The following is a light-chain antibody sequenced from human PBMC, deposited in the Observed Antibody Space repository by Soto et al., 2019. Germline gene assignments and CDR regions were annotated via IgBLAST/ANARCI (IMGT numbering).Light chain of an antibody. V-gene: IGKV1-5*03. CDR2: KAS. CDR3: QQYYSYWT. CDR1: PSISSW. J-gene: IGKJ1*01. Sequence: DIQMTQYPSTLSASVGDRVIITCRASPSISSWLAWYPQKPGKAPKLLLSKASNLESGVPSRFRGSGSGTEFTLTVSSLQPDDFATYYCQQYYSYWTFGQGTKVEIK.